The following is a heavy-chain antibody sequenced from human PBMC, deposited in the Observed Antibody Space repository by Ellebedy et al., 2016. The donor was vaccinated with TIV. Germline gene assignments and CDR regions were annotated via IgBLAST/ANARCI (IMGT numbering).Heavy chain of an antibody. Sequence: PGGSLRLSCAASGFSLTGSDLHWVRRPAGKGLEWVSASGAAGDTYYPDSVRGRFTISRESAQNSFYLQMNSLTAGVTAVNYCARGGPGGDHWFFGLWGRGTRVTVSS. CDR1: GFSLTGSD. CDR2: SGAAGDT. J-gene: IGHJ2*01. V-gene: IGHV3-13*01. D-gene: IGHD3-10*01. CDR3: ARGGPGGDHWFFGL.